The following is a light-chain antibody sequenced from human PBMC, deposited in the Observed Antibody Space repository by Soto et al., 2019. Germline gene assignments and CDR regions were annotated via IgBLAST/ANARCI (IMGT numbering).Light chain of an antibody. J-gene: IGLJ1*01. Sequence: QSALTQPASVSGSPGQSITISCTGISSDGDDYPDVSWYPQHPGKAPKLMIYEVTYRPSGVSNRFSGSKSGNTASLTISGLQAEDEADYYCSSYTATSTVFGTGTKLTVL. CDR3: SSYTATSTV. V-gene: IGLV2-14*01. CDR1: SSDGDDYPD. CDR2: EVT.